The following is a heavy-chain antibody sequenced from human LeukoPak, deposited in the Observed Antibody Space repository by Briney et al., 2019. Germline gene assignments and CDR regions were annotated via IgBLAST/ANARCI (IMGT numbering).Heavy chain of an antibody. CDR3: AREAGLDIVVVPAASFDY. CDR1: GGTFISYT. J-gene: IGHJ4*02. D-gene: IGHD2-2*03. CDR2: IIPILGIA. Sequence: SVKVSCKASGGTFISYTISWVRRAPGHGLEWMGRIIPILGIANYAQKFQGRVTITSDKSTSTAYMELSSLRSEDTAVYYCAREAGLDIVVVPAASFDYWGQGTLVTVSS. V-gene: IGHV1-69*04.